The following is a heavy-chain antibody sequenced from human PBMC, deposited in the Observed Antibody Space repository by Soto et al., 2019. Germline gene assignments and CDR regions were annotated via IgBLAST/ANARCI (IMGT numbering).Heavy chain of an antibody. V-gene: IGHV1-18*01. CDR3: ARDITGATGDY. CDR2: ISTSNGDT. D-gene: IGHD1-26*01. CDR1: GYTSINYN. J-gene: IGHJ4*02. Sequence: QVQLVQSGPEVKEPGASVRVSCKASGYTSINYNIFWVRQAPGQGLEWMGWISTSNGDTSYAQNFQGRVTMTTDTSTSTAYVELRSLRYDDTAVYYCARDITGATGDYWGQGTLVTVSS.